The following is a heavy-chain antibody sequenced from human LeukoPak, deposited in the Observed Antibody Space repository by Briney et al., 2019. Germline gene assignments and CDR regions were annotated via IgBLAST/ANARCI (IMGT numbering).Heavy chain of an antibody. CDR2: ISAYNGNT. D-gene: IGHD2-15*01. CDR3: ARLGYCSGGSCYSDDY. Sequence: GASVKVSCKASGYTFTSYGISWVRQASGQGLEWMGWISAYNGNTNYAQKLQGRVTMTTDTSTSTAYMELRSLRSDDTAVYYCARLGYCSGGSCYSDDYWGQGTLVTVSS. V-gene: IGHV1-18*01. J-gene: IGHJ4*02. CDR1: GYTFTSYG.